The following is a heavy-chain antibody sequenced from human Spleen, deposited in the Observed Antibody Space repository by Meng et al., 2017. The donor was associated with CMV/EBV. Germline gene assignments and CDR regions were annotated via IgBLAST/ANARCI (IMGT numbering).Heavy chain of an antibody. J-gene: IGHJ4*02. CDR1: GFTFSSYT. CDR3: ARESSTSTSFDY. Sequence: GKSLKISCAASGFTFSSYTMNWVRQAPGKGLEWVSYISSSSTIYYADSVKGRFTISRDNSKNTLYLQMNSLRAEDTAVYYCARESSTSTSFDYWGQGTLVTVSS. V-gene: IGHV3-48*01. CDR2: ISSSSTI. D-gene: IGHD6-6*01.